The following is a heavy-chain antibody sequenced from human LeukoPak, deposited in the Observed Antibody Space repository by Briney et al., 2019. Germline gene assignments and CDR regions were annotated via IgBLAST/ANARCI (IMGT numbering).Heavy chain of an antibody. D-gene: IGHD5-12*01. J-gene: IGHJ4*02. CDR1: GFTFSSYS. CDR2: ISSSSSTI. Sequence: TGGSLRLSCAASGFTFSSYSMNWVRQAPGKGLEWVSYISSSSSTIYYAGSVKGRFTISRDNAKNSLYLQMNSLRDEDTAVYYCARDRYSGYDGDFDYWGQGTLVTVSS. V-gene: IGHV3-48*02. CDR3: ARDRYSGYDGDFDY.